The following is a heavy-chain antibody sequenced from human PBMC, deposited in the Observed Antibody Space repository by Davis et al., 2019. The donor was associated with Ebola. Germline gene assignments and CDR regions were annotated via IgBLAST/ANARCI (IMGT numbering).Heavy chain of an antibody. D-gene: IGHD3-10*01. Sequence: PSETLSLTCAVSGGSISSSNWWSWVRQPPGKGLEWIGEIYHSGSTNYNPSLKSRVTMSVDTSKNQFSLKLSSVTAADTAVYYCARDPGSWGWYNPWGQGTLVTVSS. J-gene: IGHJ5*02. CDR1: GGSISSSNW. CDR3: ARDPGSWGWYNP. CDR2: IYHSGST. V-gene: IGHV4-4*02.